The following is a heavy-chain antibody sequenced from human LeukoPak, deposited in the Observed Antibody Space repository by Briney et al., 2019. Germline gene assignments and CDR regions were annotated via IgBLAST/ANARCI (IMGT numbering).Heavy chain of an antibody. CDR3: AKDRCSNGVGCYYYYMDV. CDR1: GFSFSDRY. D-gene: IGHD2-8*01. CDR2: ISPNGDTI. J-gene: IGHJ6*03. Sequence: GGSLRLSCAAAGFSFSDRYMSWIRQAPGKGMEWVAYISPNGDTIHYADSVKGRFSISRDNAKNSLFLQVNSLRAEDTAVYYCAKDRCSNGVGCYYYYMDVWGKGTSVTISS. V-gene: IGHV3-11*04.